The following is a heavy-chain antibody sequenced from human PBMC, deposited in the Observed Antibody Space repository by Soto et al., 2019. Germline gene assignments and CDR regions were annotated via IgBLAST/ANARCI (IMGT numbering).Heavy chain of an antibody. V-gene: IGHV3-23*01. J-gene: IGHJ4*02. CDR2: LSGSGSST. D-gene: IGHD4-17*01. Sequence: EVQLLESGGGLVQPGGSLRLSCAASGFTFSTYAMSWVRQAPGKGLEWVSVLSGSGSSTYYADSVKGRFTISRDNSKNPLYLQMNSLRAEDTAVYYCAKDNRGYGDYGDYFDYWGQGTLVTVSS. CDR3: AKDNRGYGDYGDYFDY. CDR1: GFTFSTYA.